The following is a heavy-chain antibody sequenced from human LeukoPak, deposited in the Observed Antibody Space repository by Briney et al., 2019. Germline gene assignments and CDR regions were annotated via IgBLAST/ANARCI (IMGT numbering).Heavy chain of an antibody. D-gene: IGHD2-2*02. CDR1: GGSISSGDYY. CDR2: IYYSGST. V-gene: IGHV4-30-4*08. J-gene: IGHJ6*03. Sequence: NPSQTLSLTCTVSGGSISSGDYYWSWTRQPPGKGLEWIGYIYYSGSTYYNPSLKSRVTISVDTSKNQFSLKLSSVTAADTAVYYCARVEVFVVVPAAIHYYYMDVWGKGTTVTVSS. CDR3: ARVEVFVVVPAAIHYYYMDV.